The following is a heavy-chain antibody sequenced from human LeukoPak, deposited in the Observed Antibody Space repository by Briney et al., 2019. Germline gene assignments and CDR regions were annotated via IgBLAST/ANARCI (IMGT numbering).Heavy chain of an antibody. V-gene: IGHV3-30*02. Sequence: GGSLRLSCAASGFTFSSYTIHWVRQAPGKGLEWVALIWYDGSNKYYADSVKGRFTISRDNSKNTLYLQMDSLRSDDTAVYYCAREGRGLRFGNSYYFDYRGQGTLVTVSS. J-gene: IGHJ4*02. CDR1: GFTFSSYT. CDR2: IWYDGSNK. CDR3: AREGRGLRFGNSYYFDY. D-gene: IGHD3-3*01.